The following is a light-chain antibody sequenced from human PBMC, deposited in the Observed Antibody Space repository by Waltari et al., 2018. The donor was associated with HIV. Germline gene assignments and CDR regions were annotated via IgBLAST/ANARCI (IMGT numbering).Light chain of an antibody. J-gene: IGKJ4*01. CDR1: QATNTY. CDR3: QQFHSFPLT. Sequence: IQLTQSPSFLSASVGDRVTITCRASQATNTYLAWYQQKPGKAPKLLMYAASTLQRGVPPTFSGSGSGTEFTLTINALHPDDFATYYCQQFHSFPLTFGGGTNVE. V-gene: IGKV1-9*01. CDR2: AAS.